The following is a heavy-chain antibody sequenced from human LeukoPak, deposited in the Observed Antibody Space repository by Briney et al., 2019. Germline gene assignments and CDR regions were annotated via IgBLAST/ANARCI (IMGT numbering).Heavy chain of an antibody. CDR1: GYTFTGYD. D-gene: IGHD1-26*01. V-gene: IGHV1-8*01. CDR3: TRGSLSGSSKDY. Sequence: ASVRVSCKASGYTFTGYDINWVRQATGQGLQWMGWMNPDTGDTGYAQKFQGRVTMTRNTSIDTAYMELSGLRSEDTAIYYCTRGSLSGSSKDYWGQGTLVTVSS. CDR2: MNPDTGDT. J-gene: IGHJ4*02.